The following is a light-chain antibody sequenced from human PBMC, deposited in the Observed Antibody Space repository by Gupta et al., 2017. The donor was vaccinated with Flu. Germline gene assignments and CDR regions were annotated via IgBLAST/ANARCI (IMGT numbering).Light chain of an antibody. J-gene: IGKJ1*01. V-gene: IGKV1-17*01. CDR1: QDIRSD. CDR3: LQRNSYPWT. Sequence: DIQMTQSPSSLSASVGDRVTITCRASQDIRSDLDWYQQKPGQAPKRLIYAASSLQSGVPSRFSGSGSGTEFTLTISSLQSEDFATYYCLQRNSYPWTFGQGTKVEIK. CDR2: AAS.